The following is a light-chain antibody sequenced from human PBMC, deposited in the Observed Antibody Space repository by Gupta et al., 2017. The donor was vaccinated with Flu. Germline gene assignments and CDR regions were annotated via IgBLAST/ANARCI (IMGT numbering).Light chain of an antibody. CDR3: QQDCSSPIT. J-gene: IGKJ5*01. CDR2: GAS. Sequence: IVFTHSPGTLSLSPGERATLSCRASQSVSSSSLAWYQQKPGQAPRLLIYGASSRATGIPDRFSGSGSGTEFTLTISIRAREDFAVYYCQQDCSSPITFGQGTPVEIK. V-gene: IGKV3-20*01. CDR1: QSVSSSS.